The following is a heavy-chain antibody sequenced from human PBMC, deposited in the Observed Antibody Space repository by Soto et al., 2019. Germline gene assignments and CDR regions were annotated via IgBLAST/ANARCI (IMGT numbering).Heavy chain of an antibody. CDR2: FSAYNGNT. V-gene: IGHV1-18*01. CDR1: GYTFTSYG. J-gene: IGHJ4*02. Sequence: QVQLVQSGAEVKKPGASVKVSCKASGYTFTSYGTSWVRQAPGQGLEWMGWFSAYNGNTNYAPKLQGRVTMTTDTSTSTASMELTSLCSYDTVVYYCQRDQIAAASTDIYYWGQRTVVTVST. CDR3: QRDQIAAASTDIYY. D-gene: IGHD6-25*01.